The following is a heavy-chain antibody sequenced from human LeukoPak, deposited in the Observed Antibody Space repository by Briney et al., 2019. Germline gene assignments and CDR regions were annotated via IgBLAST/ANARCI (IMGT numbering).Heavy chain of an antibody. D-gene: IGHD3-22*01. CDR2: ISAYNGNT. J-gene: IGHJ4*02. CDR3: ARLLEGYYDSSGYYLDY. Sequence: ASVKVSCKASGYTFTSYGISWVRQAPGQGLEWMGWISAYNGNTNYAQKLQGRVTMTTDTSTSTAYMELRSLRSDDTAVYYCARLLEGYYDSSGYYLDYWGQGTLVTVSS. CDR1: GYTFTSYG. V-gene: IGHV1-18*01.